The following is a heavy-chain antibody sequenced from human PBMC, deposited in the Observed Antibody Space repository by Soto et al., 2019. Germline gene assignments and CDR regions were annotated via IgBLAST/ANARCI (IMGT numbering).Heavy chain of an antibody. Sequence: ASVKVSCKASGYTFTSYAMHWVRQAPGQRLEWMGWINAGNGNTKYSQKFQGRVTITRDTSASTAYMELSSLRSEDTAVYYCARAPTTVTYSIDYWGQGPLVTVSS. J-gene: IGHJ4*02. CDR1: GYTFTSYA. CDR2: INAGNGNT. D-gene: IGHD4-17*01. V-gene: IGHV1-3*01. CDR3: ARAPTTVTYSIDY.